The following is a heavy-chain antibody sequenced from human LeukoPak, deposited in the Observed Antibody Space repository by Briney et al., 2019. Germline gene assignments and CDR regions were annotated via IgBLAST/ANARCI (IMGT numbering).Heavy chain of an antibody. D-gene: IGHD4-17*01. CDR1: GFTFDDYG. Sequence: PGGSLRLSCAASGFTFDDYGMHWVRQAPGKGLEWVAVISYDGSNKYYADSVKGRFTISRDNSKNTLYLQMNSLRAEDTAVYYCAKGGLRSWFDPWGQGTLVTVSS. V-gene: IGHV3-30*18. CDR2: ISYDGSNK. J-gene: IGHJ5*02. CDR3: AKGGLRSWFDP.